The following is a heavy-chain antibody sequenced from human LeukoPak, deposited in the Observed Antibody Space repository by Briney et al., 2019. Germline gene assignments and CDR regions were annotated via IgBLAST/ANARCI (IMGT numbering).Heavy chain of an antibody. Sequence: PSETLSLTCTVSGGSISSSGYSWGWIRQPPGKGLEWVGSIYYSGTTCYNPSLKSRVTISLDTSKKQFSLKLSSVTAADTAVYYCARDMVRFWSGMGAFDIWGQGTTVTVSS. CDR1: GGSISSSGYS. V-gene: IGHV4-39*07. CDR3: ARDMVRFWSGMGAFDI. D-gene: IGHD3-3*01. J-gene: IGHJ3*02. CDR2: IYYSGTT.